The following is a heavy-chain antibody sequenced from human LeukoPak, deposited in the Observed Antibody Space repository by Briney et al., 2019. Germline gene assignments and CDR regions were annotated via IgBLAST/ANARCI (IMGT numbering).Heavy chain of an antibody. D-gene: IGHD3-3*01. CDR1: GYTFTSYG. J-gene: IGHJ5*02. CDR3: ARDSTITIFGVGPSWFDP. V-gene: IGHV1-18*01. Sequence: GASVKVSCKASGYTFTSYGISWVRQAPGQGLEWMGWISAYNGNTNCAQKLQGRVTMTTDTSTSTAYMELRSLRSDDTAVYYCARDSTITIFGVGPSWFDPWGQGTLVTVSS. CDR2: ISAYNGNT.